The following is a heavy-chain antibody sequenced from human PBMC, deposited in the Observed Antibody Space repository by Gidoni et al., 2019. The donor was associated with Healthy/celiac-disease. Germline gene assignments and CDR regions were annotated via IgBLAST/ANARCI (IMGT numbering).Heavy chain of an antibody. CDR2: IWYDGSNK. CDR1: GFTFSSYG. Sequence: QVQLVESGGGVVQPGRSLRLSCAASGFTFSSYGMHWVRQAPGKGLEWVAVIWYDGSNKYYADSVKGRFTISRDNSKNTLYLQMNSLRAEDTAVYYCARPQTRGRGPRWSMDVWGQGTTVTVSS. CDR3: ARPQTRGRGPRWSMDV. J-gene: IGHJ6*02. V-gene: IGHV3-33*08. D-gene: IGHD1-1*01.